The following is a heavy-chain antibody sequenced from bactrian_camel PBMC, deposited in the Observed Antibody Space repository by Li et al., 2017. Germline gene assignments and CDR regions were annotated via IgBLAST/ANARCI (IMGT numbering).Heavy chain of an antibody. CDR3: AAEPTRNAYCSTLTRPQY. D-gene: IGHD3*01. V-gene: IGHV3S1*01. J-gene: IGHJ4*01. CDR1: GYAFNFKC. CDR2: IDTRGDVT. Sequence: VQLVESGGGSVQAGGSLRLSCAGSGYAFNFKCMAWFRQVPGKGREGVAVIDTRGDVTLYADSVKGRFTISHDSAKNTVYLQMSELKPDDTAMYYCAAEPTRNAYCSTLTRPQYWGQGTQVTVS.